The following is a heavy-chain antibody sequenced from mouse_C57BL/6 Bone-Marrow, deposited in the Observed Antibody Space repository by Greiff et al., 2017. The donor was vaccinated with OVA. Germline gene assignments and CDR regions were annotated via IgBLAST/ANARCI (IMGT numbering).Heavy chain of an antibody. CDR3: AREALITTVVARYFDV. Sequence: QVQLQQSGAELVRPGTSVKVSCKASGYAFTNYLIEWVKQRPGQGLEWIGVINPGSGGTNYNEKFKGKATLTADKSSSTAYMQLSSLTSEDSAVYFCAREALITTVVARYFDVWGTGTTVTVSS. V-gene: IGHV1-54*01. CDR2: INPGSGGT. J-gene: IGHJ1*03. CDR1: GYAFTNYL. D-gene: IGHD1-1*01.